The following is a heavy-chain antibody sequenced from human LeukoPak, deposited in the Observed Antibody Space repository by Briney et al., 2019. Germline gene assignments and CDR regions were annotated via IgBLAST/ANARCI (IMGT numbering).Heavy chain of an antibody. CDR2: INPNSGGT. CDR1: GYTFTGYY. V-gene: IGHV1-2*02. J-gene: IGHJ4*02. Sequence: ASVNVSFQASGYTFTGYYMHWVRQAPGQGLEWMGWINPNSGGTNYAQKFQGRVTMTRDTSISTAYMELSRLKSDDTAVYYCARLPPSRGWYYFEFGGQGNLVTVSS. D-gene: IGHD6-19*01. CDR3: ARLPPSRGWYYFEF.